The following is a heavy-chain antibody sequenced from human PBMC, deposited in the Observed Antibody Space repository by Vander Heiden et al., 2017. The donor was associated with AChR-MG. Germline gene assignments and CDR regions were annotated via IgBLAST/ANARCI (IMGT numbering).Heavy chain of an antibody. Sequence: VQFGPAVQKPGASVKVSFQAPGSPFTPYGISRARQAAGQGREWMGWSSVYKGHTKDLEKVQGRVIMTRDTSTNTANMELRSLRSDDTAVYLCLRDIYYSGKGKLNPDDYYGMDGWGKVTTVIVSS. J-gene: IGHJ6*04. CDR2: SSVYKGHT. V-gene: IGHV1-18*01. D-gene: IGHD3-10*01. CDR3: LRDIYYSGKGKLNPDDYYGMDG. CDR1: GSPFTPYG.